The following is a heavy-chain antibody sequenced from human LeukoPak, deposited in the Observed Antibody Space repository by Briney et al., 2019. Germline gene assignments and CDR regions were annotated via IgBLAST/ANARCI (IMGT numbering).Heavy chain of an antibody. CDR1: GFTFSSYA. CDR2: ITNSGGST. J-gene: IGHJ4*02. Sequence: SGGSLRLSCAASGFTFSSYAMSWVRQAPGKGLEWVSAITNSGGSTYYADSVKGRFTISRDNSKNTLYLQMNSLRAEDTAVYYCAMEGYTYGSISDYWGQGTLVTVSS. CDR3: AMEGYTYGSISDY. D-gene: IGHD5-18*01. V-gene: IGHV3-23*01.